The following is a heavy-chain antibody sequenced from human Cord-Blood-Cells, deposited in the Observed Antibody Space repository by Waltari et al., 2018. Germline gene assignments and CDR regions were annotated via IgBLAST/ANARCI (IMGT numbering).Heavy chain of an antibody. CDR2: IYYSGST. J-gene: IGHJ4*02. Sequence: QLQLQESGPGLVKPSETLSLTYTVSGGSISSSSYYWGWIRQPPGKGLEWIGSIYYSGSTYYNPSLKSRVTISVDTSKNQFSLKLSSVTAADTAVYYCARHGGAAPYYFDYWGQGTLVTVSS. CDR1: GGSISSSSYY. D-gene: IGHD2-15*01. CDR3: ARHGGAAPYYFDY. V-gene: IGHV4-39*01.